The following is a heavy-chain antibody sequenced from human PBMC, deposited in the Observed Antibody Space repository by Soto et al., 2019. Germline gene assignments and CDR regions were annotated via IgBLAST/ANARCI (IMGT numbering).Heavy chain of an antibody. J-gene: IGHJ6*02. CDR1: GFTFTTYA. V-gene: IGHV3-23*01. CDR2: ISGSDGGT. Sequence: GGSLRLSCAASGFTFTTYAMTWVRQAPGKGLEWVATISGSDGGTYYADSAKDRFTISRDNSKNTLYLQMNNLRAEDTAVYYCANRPRYYHLDVWGQGPTVTVSS. CDR3: ANRPRYYHLDV.